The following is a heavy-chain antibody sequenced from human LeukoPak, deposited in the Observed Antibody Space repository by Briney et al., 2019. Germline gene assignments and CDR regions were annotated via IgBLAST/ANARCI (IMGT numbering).Heavy chain of an antibody. CDR2: IYNSGNT. J-gene: IGHJ4*02. V-gene: IGHV4-4*07. CDR1: DYSISSSYY. CDR3: ARDPGE. Sequence: SETLSLTCAVSDYSISSSYYWGWIRQPAGKGLEWIGRIYNSGNTNYNSSLKSRVTMSVDTSKNQFSLKLTSVTAADTAVYYCARDPGEWGQGTLVTVSS. D-gene: IGHD7-27*01.